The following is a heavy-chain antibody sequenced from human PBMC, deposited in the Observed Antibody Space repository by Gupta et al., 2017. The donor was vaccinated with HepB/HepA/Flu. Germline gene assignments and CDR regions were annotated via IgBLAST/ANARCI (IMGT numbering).Heavy chain of an antibody. V-gene: IGHV3-30-3*01. D-gene: IGHD4-17*01. CDR1: GLTFTCYS. CDR2: ISYDGSNK. CDR3: ARDDGVPPNPDYGMDV. Sequence: QVQLLESGGCVVQPGMSLSLSCAAPGLTFTCYSMHRVRQAPGKGLEWVSVISYDGSNKYYADSVKGRFTISRDNSKNTLYLQMNSLRAEDTAVYYCARDDGVPPNPDYGMDVWGQGTTVTVSS. J-gene: IGHJ6*02.